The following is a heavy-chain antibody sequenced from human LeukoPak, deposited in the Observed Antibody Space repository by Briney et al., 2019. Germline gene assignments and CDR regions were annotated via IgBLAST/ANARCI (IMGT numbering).Heavy chain of an antibody. V-gene: IGHV4-61*02. J-gene: IGHJ4*02. CDR1: GNSISSGDYY. D-gene: IGHD3-22*01. CDR2: IYTSGST. Sequence: PSQTLSLTCTVSGNSISSGDYYWSWIRQPAGKGLEWIGRIYTSGSTTYNPSLKSRFTISGDTSENQFSLRLSSVTAADTAVYYCARASYSYDISGWVPFDYWGQGTLVTVSS. CDR3: ARASYSYDISGWVPFDY.